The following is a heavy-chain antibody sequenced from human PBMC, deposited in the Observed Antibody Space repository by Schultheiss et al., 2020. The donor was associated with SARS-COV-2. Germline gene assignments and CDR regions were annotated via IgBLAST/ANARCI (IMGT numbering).Heavy chain of an antibody. CDR3: ARGPYCSSTSCYIARYYYYYMDV. D-gene: IGHD2-2*02. J-gene: IGHJ6*03. CDR2: INHSGST. V-gene: IGHV4-39*07. Sequence: SQTLSLTCTVSGGSISSSSYYWGWIRQPPGKGLEWIGEINHSGSTNYNPSLKSRVTISVDTSKNQFSLKVTSVTAADTAVYYCARGPYCSSTSCYIARYYYYYMDVWGKGTTVTVSS. CDR1: GGSISSSSYY.